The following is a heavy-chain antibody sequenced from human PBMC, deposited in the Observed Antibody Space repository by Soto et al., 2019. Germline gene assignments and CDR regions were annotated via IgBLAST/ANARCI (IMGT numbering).Heavy chain of an antibody. CDR3: AKTYDSSGYYYDFGY. CDR1: GFTFSDYY. CDR2: ISSSSSYT. D-gene: IGHD3-22*01. Sequence: PGGSLRLSCAASGFTFSDYYMSWIRQAPGKGLEWVSYISSSSSYTNYADSVKGRFSISRDSAKNSLYLQMNSLRAQDTAVYYCAKTYDSSGYYYDFGYWGQGSLVSVSS. V-gene: IGHV3-11*06. J-gene: IGHJ4*02.